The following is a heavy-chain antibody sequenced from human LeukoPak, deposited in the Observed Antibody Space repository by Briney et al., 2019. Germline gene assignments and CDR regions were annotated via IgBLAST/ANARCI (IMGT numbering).Heavy chain of an antibody. CDR1: GGPLSGYY. CDR3: ARGPDIVVEYYFDY. D-gene: IGHD2-15*01. CDR2: INHSGGT. V-gene: IGHV4-34*01. Sequence: SETLSLTCAVYGGPLSGYYWSWIRQPPGKGLEWIGEINHSGGTDYSPSLRSRVTISLDTSKNQFSLKLSSVTAADTAVYYCARGPDIVVEYYFDYWGQGTLVTVSS. J-gene: IGHJ4*02.